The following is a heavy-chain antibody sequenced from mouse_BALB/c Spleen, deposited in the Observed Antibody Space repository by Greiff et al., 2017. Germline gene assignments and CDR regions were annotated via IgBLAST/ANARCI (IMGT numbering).Heavy chain of an antibody. V-gene: IGHV1S137*01. CDR2: ISNYYGDA. J-gene: IGHJ4*01. CDR3: ARCDRVLYAMDY. CDR1: GYTFTDYA. Sequence: QVQLKQSGAELVRPGVSVKLSCKGSGYTFTDYAMYWVKQSHAKSLEWIGVISNYYGDASYNQKFKGKATMTVDKSSSTAYMELARLTSEDSAIYYCARCDRVLYAMDYWGQGTSVTVSS. D-gene: IGHD3-1*01.